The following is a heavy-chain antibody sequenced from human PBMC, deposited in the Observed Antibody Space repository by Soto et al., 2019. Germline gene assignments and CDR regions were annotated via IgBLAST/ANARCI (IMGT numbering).Heavy chain of an antibody. CDR3: ATIFRYGDPEY. Sequence: GGSLRLSCVASGFTFSSYAMSWVRQAPVKGLEWVSGISVSGDSRYDADSVKGRFTISRDNSKSTLYLQTNSLRAEDTAVYYCATIFRYGDPEYWGQGVLVTVSS. V-gene: IGHV3-23*01. D-gene: IGHD2-21*02. J-gene: IGHJ4*02. CDR1: GFTFSSYA. CDR2: ISVSGDSR.